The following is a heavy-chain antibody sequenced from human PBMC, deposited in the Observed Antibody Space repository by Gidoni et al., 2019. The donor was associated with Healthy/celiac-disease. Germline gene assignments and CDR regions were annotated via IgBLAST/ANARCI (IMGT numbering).Heavy chain of an antibody. CDR2: ISYDGSNK. V-gene: IGHV3-30*18. Sequence: QVQLVESGGGVVQPGRSLRLSCAASGFPFSSYGMHWVRQAPGKGLEWVAVISYDGSNKYYADSVKGRFTISRDNSKNTLYLQMNSLRAEDTAVYYCAKSKLELSYYYYGMDVWGQGTTVTVSS. D-gene: IGHD1-7*01. J-gene: IGHJ6*02. CDR3: AKSKLELSYYYYGMDV. CDR1: GFPFSSYG.